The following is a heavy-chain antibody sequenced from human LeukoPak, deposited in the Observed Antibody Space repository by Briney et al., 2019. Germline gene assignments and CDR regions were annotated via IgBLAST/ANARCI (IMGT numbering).Heavy chain of an antibody. CDR3: ARDSGRSATYFNY. CDR2: ISYDAGKT. V-gene: IGHV3-30*04. D-gene: IGHD3-10*01. J-gene: IGHJ4*02. CDR1: GFTFSNFA. Sequence: PGGSLRLSCAASGFTFSNFAMHWVRQALGKGLEWVAGISYDAGKTYYADSVRGRFTISRDTSKNTLYLQMNGLRAEDTAVYYCARDSGRSATYFNYWGQGTLVTVSS.